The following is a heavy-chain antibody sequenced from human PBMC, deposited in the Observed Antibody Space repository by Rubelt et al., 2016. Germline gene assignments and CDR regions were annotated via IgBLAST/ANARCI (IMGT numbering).Heavy chain of an antibody. CDR3: ARESGSYADY. CDR2: IRPNSGDT. V-gene: IGHV1-2*06. J-gene: IGHJ4*02. D-gene: IGHD1-26*01. Sequence: QVQLVQSGAEVRKPGASVRVSCKGQGLEWMGRIRPNSGDTNYATNFQGRVTMTRDTSITTAYMELSSLRSDDTAVYYCARESGSYADYWGQGTLVTVSS.